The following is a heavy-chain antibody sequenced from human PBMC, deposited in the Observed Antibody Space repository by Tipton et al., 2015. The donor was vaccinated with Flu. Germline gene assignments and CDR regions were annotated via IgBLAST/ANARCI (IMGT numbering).Heavy chain of an antibody. D-gene: IGHD1-26*01. J-gene: IGHJ4*02. CDR1: GFIFGDNY. CDR3: ARDRGGGGRYYYLAY. CDR2: IYSDGTT. Sequence: SLRLSCAASGFIFGDNYMTWVRQAPGKGLEWVSNIYSDGTTHYTDSVKGRFVISRDTSKNTLSLQMNSLRAEDTALYYCARDRGGGGRYYYLAYWGQGALVIVST. V-gene: IGHV3-66*01.